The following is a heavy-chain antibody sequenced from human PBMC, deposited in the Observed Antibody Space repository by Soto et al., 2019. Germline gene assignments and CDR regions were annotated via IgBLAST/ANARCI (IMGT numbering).Heavy chain of an antibody. V-gene: IGHV6-1*01. CDR1: GDSVSSNSAT. J-gene: IGHJ4*02. D-gene: IGHD6-19*01. CDR2: TYYRSKWYN. CDR3: ARERKEVAGTLNPLEY. Sequence: SQTLSLTCAIFGDSVSSNSATWNWFRQSPSRGLEWLGRTYYRSKWYNDYAVSVQGRMTINPDTSKSQFSPQLNSVTPEDTAVYYCARERKEVAGTLNPLEYWGQGTLVTVSS.